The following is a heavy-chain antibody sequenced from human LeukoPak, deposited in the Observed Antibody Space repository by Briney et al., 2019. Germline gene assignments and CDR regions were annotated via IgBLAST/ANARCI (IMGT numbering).Heavy chain of an antibody. V-gene: IGHV3-30*02. D-gene: IGHD6-13*01. CDR2: IWNGGSNK. Sequence: GGSLRLSCAASGFTFSSYGMHWVRQAPGKGLEWVAVIWNGGSNKYYADSVKGRFTISRDNSKNTLYLQMNSLRAEDTAVYYCAKGRYSSSWYYFDYWGQGTLVTVSS. CDR3: AKGRYSSSWYYFDY. CDR1: GFTFSSYG. J-gene: IGHJ4*02.